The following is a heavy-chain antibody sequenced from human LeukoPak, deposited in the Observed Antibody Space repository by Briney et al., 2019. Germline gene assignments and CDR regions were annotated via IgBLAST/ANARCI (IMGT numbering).Heavy chain of an antibody. V-gene: IGHV4-39*01. D-gene: IGHD6-19*01. Sequence: SETLSLTCAVSGDSISYHNYYWDWIRQPPGKGLEWIGTVYYTGNTYYNPSLKSRVAISVDTSKNQFSLQLTSMTAADTAVYYCARLRAMAGYRGGFDFWGRGTMVTVSS. CDR1: GDSISYHNYY. J-gene: IGHJ3*01. CDR3: ARLRAMAGYRGGFDF. CDR2: VYYTGNT.